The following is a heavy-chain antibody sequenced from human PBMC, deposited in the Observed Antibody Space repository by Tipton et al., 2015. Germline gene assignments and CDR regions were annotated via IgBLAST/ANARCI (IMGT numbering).Heavy chain of an antibody. Sequence: TLSLTCTVYGGSLSGYYWSWIRQPPGKGLEWIGEINHSGSTNYNPSLKSRVTISVDTSKNQFSLKLSSVTAADTAVYYCACQDYDSLTRDYQTVDYWGQGTLVTVSS. J-gene: IGHJ4*02. CDR2: INHSGST. CDR1: GGSLSGYY. CDR3: ACQDYDSLTRDYQTVDY. D-gene: IGHD3-9*01. V-gene: IGHV4-34*01.